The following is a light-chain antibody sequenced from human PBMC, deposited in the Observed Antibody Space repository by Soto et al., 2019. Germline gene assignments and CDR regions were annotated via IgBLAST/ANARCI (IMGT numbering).Light chain of an antibody. Sequence: DSQMTQSPSSLSASVGDIVTITGRASQDINDYLAWFQQRPGTAPKSLIYGASTLQSGVPSKFSGSGSGTDFTLNISRLQPEDFATYYCQQYNSYPLTFGGGTKVEIK. J-gene: IGKJ4*01. CDR3: QQYNSYPLT. CDR2: GAS. V-gene: IGKV1-16*02. CDR1: QDINDY.